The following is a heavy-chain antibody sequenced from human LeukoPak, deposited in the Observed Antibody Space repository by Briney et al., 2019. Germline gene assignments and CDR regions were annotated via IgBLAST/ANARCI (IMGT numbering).Heavy chain of an antibody. CDR3: ARDHRGYGYGTEFDY. Sequence: GGSLRLSCAASGFILSKYSMSWVRQAPGERLEWVSAIRGNAGTTYYADSVQGRFTIFRDNSKNMLYLQMNSLRAEDTAFYYCARDHRGYGYGTEFDYWRQGTLVSVFS. CDR2: IRGNAGTT. CDR1: GFILSKYS. J-gene: IGHJ4*02. V-gene: IGHV3-23*01. D-gene: IGHD5-18*01.